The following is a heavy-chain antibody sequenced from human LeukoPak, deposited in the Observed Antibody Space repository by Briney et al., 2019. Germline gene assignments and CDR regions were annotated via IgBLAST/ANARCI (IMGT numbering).Heavy chain of an antibody. V-gene: IGHV4-59*01. CDR2: IYYSGST. Sequence: SETLSLTCTVSGGSISRYYWSWIRQPPGKGLEWIGYIYYSGSTNYNPSLKSRVTISVDTSKHQFSLKLPSVTAADTAVYYCARGVPEYYDFWSGYFYYFDYWGQGTLVTVSS. J-gene: IGHJ4*02. CDR3: ARGVPEYYDFWSGYFYYFDY. CDR1: GGSISRYY. D-gene: IGHD3-3*01.